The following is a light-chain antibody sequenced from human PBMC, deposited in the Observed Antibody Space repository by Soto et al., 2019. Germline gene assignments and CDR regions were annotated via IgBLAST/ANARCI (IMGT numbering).Light chain of an antibody. CDR3: QQYNSYSWT. V-gene: IGKV1-5*01. Sequence: DIQMTQSPSTLAAFVGDRVTITCRASQSISLWLAWYQQKPGKAPRLLIYDVPTLESGVPSRFSGSGSGTEFSLTIKSLEPDDFATYYCQQYNSYSWTFGQGTKVDIK. CDR1: QSISLW. J-gene: IGKJ1*01. CDR2: DVP.